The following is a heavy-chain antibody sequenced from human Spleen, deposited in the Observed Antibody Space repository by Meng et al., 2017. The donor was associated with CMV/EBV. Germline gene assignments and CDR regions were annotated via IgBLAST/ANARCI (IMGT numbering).Heavy chain of an antibody. CDR1: GYSSASYW. V-gene: IGHV5-51*01. CDR2: IYPGDSDT. J-gene: IGHJ4*02. D-gene: IGHD2-2*01. Sequence: GESLKISCKGPGYSSASYWIGWVRQMSGKGLEWMGIIYPGDSDTRYSPSFQGQVTISADKSISTAYLQWSSLKASDTAMYYCARRGYCSSTSCYYFDYWGQGTLVTVSS. CDR3: ARRGYCSSTSCYYFDY.